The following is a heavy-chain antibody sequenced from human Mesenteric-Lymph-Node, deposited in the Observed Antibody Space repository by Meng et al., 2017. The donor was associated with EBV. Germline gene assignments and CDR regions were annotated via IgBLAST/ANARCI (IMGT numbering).Heavy chain of an antibody. Sequence: QSRAAGLGPVKPSGTRSLTCAVFGGSITSTNWGSWVRQSPGKGLEWIGEIYHFGSTNYNPSLKSRVTMSVDRSKNQFSLRLSSVTAADTAVYYCARDLRGNGALTGLFDSWGLGTLVTVSS. CDR3: ARDLRGNGALTGLFDS. D-gene: IGHD3-9*01. CDR2: IYHFGST. J-gene: IGHJ4*01. V-gene: IGHV4-4*02. CDR1: GGSITSTNW.